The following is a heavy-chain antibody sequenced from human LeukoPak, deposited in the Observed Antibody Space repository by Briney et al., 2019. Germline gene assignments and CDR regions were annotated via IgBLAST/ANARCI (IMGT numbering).Heavy chain of an antibody. J-gene: IGHJ4*02. D-gene: IGHD3-10*01. CDR2: INHSGST. Sequence: SETLSLTCAVYGGSFSGYYWSWIRQPPGKGLEWIGEINHSGSTNYNPSLKSRVTISVDTSKNQFSLKLSSVTAADTAVYYCARLDYYGSGSYPADYWGQGTLVTVSS. CDR3: ARLDYYGSGSYPADY. V-gene: IGHV4-34*01. CDR1: GGSFSGYY.